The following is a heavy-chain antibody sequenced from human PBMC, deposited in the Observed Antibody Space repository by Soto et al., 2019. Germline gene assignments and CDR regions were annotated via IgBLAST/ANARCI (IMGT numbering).Heavy chain of an antibody. CDR2: INTFSGDP. Sequence: QVQLVQSGAEVKKPGASVKVSCEASGYTFSNYVIHWVRQAPGQSLEWMGWINTFSGDPRYSQKFQGRVAISRDTSASTAYMELNILRSEDTAFYSCATVKRNGDSRTWYCDCRGRGTLVTV. D-gene: IGHD4-17*01. V-gene: IGHV1-3*04. J-gene: IGHJ2*01. CDR1: GYTFSNYV. CDR3: ATVKRNGDSRTWYCDC.